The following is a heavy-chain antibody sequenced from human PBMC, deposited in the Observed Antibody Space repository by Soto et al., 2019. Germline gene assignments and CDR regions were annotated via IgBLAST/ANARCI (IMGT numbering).Heavy chain of an antibody. CDR2: INHSGST. J-gene: IGHJ4*02. CDR1: AGSFSGYY. V-gene: IGHV4-34*01. Sequence: SETLSLTCAVYAGSFSGYYWTWIRQPPGTGLEWIGEINHSGSTNYNPSLKSRVTISVDTSKNQFSLKLTSVTAADTAVYYCARDKLPGLFDYWGQGTLVPVSS. CDR3: ARDKLPGLFDY.